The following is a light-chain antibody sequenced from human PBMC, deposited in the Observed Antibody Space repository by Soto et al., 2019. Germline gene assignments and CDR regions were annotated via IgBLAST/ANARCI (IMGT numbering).Light chain of an antibody. Sequence: EIVLTQSPGTLSLSPGERATLSCRASQSVSSSYLAWYQQKPGQAPRLLIYGASSSATGIPDRFSGSGSGTDFTLTISRLEPEDFAVYYCHQYGSSLITFGHGTRLEIK. J-gene: IGKJ5*01. CDR3: HQYGSSLIT. V-gene: IGKV3-20*01. CDR2: GAS. CDR1: QSVSSSY.